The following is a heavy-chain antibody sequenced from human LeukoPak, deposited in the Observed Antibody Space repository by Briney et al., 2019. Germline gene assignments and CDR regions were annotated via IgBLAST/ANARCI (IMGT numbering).Heavy chain of an antibody. CDR2: IISDGTQK. CDR3: AKSLGGYNTGDYYYYGMDV. D-gene: IGHD5-24*01. Sequence: GSLRLPFSTFGFTFNNYCMHWVRQAPGQGLEGVAVIISDGTQKYYAESVKGRVTISRDDFKKTVYLQMNSLRGEDTAVYYCAKSLGGYNTGDYYYYGMDVWGQGTTVSVSS. V-gene: IGHV3-30*18. CDR1: GFTFNNYC. J-gene: IGHJ6*02.